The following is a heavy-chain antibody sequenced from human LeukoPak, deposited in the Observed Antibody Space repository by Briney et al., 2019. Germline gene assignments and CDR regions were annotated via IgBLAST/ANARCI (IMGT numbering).Heavy chain of an antibody. J-gene: IGHJ3*02. CDR1: GGSFSSSSYF. Sequence: KASETLSLTCTVSGGSFSSSSYFWGWIRQPPGKGLEWIGSIYHSGSTYYNPSLKSRVTISVDTSKNQFSLKLSSVTAADTAVYYCAKDGQYDYVWGRPDAFDIWGQGTMVTVSS. V-gene: IGHV4-39*07. CDR3: AKDGQYDYVWGRPDAFDI. D-gene: IGHD3-16*01. CDR2: IYHSGST.